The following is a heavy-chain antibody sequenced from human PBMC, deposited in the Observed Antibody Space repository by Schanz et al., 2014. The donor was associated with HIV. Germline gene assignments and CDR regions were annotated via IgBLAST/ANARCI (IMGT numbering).Heavy chain of an antibody. D-gene: IGHD2-15*01. CDR1: GFSFSNYA. CDR3: VRAAIWEWDQPDFDS. Sequence: QVQLVESGGGVVQPGRSRRLSCAVSGFSFSNYAMHWVRQAPGKGLDWVAVISFDGNNKYYADSVKGRFTFSRDNSKNTLYLQMNSLRPEDTAVYYCVRAAIWEWDQPDFDSWGQGTLVSVSS. CDR2: ISFDGNNK. J-gene: IGHJ4*02. V-gene: IGHV3-30-3*01.